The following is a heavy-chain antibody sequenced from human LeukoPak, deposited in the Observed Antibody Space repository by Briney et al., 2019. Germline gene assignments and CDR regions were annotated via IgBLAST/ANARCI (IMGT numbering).Heavy chain of an antibody. Sequence: GGSLRLSCAASGFTFSDYYMSWIRQAPGKGLEWVSYISSSGSTIYYAGSVKGRFTISRDNAKNSLYLQMNSLRAEDTAVYYCARVSSAYGGNLIFDYWGQGTLVTVSS. D-gene: IGHD4-23*01. V-gene: IGHV3-11*04. CDR1: GFTFSDYY. CDR3: ARVSSAYGGNLIFDY. J-gene: IGHJ4*02. CDR2: ISSSGSTI.